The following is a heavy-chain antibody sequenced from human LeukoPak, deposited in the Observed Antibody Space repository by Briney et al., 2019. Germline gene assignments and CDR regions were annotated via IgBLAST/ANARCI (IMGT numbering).Heavy chain of an antibody. D-gene: IGHD3-10*01. V-gene: IGHV4-4*07. J-gene: IGHJ6*03. CDR3: ARDESYYGSGSYYHYYYYYVDV. Sequence: SETLSLTCTVSGGSISSYYWSWIRQPAGKGLEWIGRIYTSGSTNYNPSLKSRVTISVDTSKNQFSLKLSSVTAADTAVYYCARDESYYGSGSYYHYYYYYVDVWGKGTTVTVSS. CDR2: IYTSGST. CDR1: GGSISSYY.